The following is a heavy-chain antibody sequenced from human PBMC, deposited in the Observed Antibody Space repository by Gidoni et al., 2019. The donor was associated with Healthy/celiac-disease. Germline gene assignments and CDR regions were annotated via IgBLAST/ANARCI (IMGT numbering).Heavy chain of an antibody. D-gene: IGHD1-20*01. Sequence: EVQLVESGGGLVQPGGSLRLSCAASGFTFSSYEMNWVRQAPGKGLEWVSYISSSGSTIYYADSVKGRFTISRDNAKNSLYLQMNSLRAEDTAVYYCARATRYNWNLPGGYYYGMDVWGQGTTVTVSS. V-gene: IGHV3-48*03. CDR3: ARATRYNWNLPGGYYYGMDV. CDR1: GFTFSSYE. J-gene: IGHJ6*02. CDR2: ISSSGSTI.